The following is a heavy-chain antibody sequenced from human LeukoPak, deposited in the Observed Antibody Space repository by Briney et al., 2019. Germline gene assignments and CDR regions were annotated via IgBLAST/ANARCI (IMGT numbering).Heavy chain of an antibody. Sequence: SVKVSCKASGGTFSSYTISWVRQAPGQGLEWMGRIIPILGIANYAQKFQGRVTITADKSTSTAYMELSSLRSEDTAVYYCARDPAYCSSTSCREYFQHWGQGTLVTVSS. J-gene: IGHJ1*01. D-gene: IGHD2-2*01. V-gene: IGHV1-69*04. CDR3: ARDPAYCSSTSCREYFQH. CDR1: GGTFSSYT. CDR2: IIPILGIA.